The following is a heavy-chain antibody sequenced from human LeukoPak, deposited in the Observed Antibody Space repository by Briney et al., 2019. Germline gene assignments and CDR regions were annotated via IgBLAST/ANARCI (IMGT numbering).Heavy chain of an antibody. CDR2: ISGSGGST. Sequence: PGRSLRLSCAASGFTFSSYAMSWVRQAPGKGLEWVSAISGSGGSTYYADSVKGRFTISRDNSKNTLYLQMNSLRAEDTAVYYCATPSGYSSSWYRDQSDYWGQGTLVTVSS. V-gene: IGHV3-23*01. D-gene: IGHD6-13*01. J-gene: IGHJ4*02. CDR3: ATPSGYSSSWYRDQSDY. CDR1: GFTFSSYA.